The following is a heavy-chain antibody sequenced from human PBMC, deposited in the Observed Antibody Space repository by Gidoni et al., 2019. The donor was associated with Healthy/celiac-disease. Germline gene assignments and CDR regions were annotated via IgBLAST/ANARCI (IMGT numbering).Heavy chain of an antibody. CDR1: GYSISSGYY. D-gene: IGHD2-15*01. V-gene: IGHV4-38-2*02. CDR2: IYHSGST. CDR3: ARDLTPLPLSRPYWYFDL. J-gene: IGHJ2*01. Sequence: QVQLQESGPGLVKPSETLSLTCTVSGYSISSGYYWGWIRQPPGKGLEWIGSIYHSGSTYYNPSLKSRVTISVDTSKNQFSLKLSSVTAADTAVYYCARDLTPLPLSRPYWYFDLWGRGTLVTVSS.